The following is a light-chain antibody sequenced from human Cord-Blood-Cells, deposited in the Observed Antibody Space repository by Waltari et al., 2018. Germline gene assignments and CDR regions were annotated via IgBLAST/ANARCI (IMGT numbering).Light chain of an antibody. CDR3: CSYAGSLWV. J-gene: IGLJ3*02. Sequence: QSALTQPASVSGSPGQSITISCTGTSSDVGSYNLVSWYQQHPGKAPKLMIYEGSKRPSGVSNLFYGSKSGTPASLTISGLQAEDEADYYCCSYAGSLWVFGGGTKLTVL. CDR1: SSDVGSYNL. V-gene: IGLV2-23*01. CDR2: EGS.